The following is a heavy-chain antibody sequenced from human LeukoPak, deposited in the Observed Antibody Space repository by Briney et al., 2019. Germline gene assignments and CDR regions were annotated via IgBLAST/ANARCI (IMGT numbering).Heavy chain of an antibody. V-gene: IGHV3-48*03. Sequence: GSLRLSCAASGFTFSSYEINWVRQAPGKGLDWVSYISGSGTTIYYADSVKGRFTISRDNAENSLYLQMNSLRADDTAVYYCARSMVRRVGFDYWGQGTLVTGS. CDR2: ISGSGTTI. J-gene: IGHJ4*02. CDR3: ARSMVRRVGFDY. CDR1: GFTFSSYE. D-gene: IGHD3-10*01.